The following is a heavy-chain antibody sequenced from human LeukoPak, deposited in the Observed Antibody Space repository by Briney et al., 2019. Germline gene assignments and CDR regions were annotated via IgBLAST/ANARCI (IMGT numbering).Heavy chain of an antibody. D-gene: IGHD4-17*01. V-gene: IGHV3-74*01. CDR2: INRDGRST. CDR1: GFXFSNYW. Sequence: PGGSLRLSCAASGFXFSNYWIHWVRQAPGKGLVWVSRINRDGRSTNYADSVKGRFTISRDNAKNTVFLQMNSLRAEDTAVYYCALPLRDGDFYFDYWGQGALVTVSS. J-gene: IGHJ4*02. CDR3: ALPLRDGDFYFDY.